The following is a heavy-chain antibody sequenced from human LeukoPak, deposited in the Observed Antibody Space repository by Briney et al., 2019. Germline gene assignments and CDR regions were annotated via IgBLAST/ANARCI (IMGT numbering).Heavy chain of an antibody. V-gene: IGHV1-18*01. CDR2: ISAYNGNT. CDR3: ARDLPNYDFWSGYYTKFDY. Sequence: ASVKVSCKASGYTFTSYGISWVRQAPGQGLEWMGWISAYNGNTNYAQKLQGRVTMTTDTSTSTAHMELRSLRSDDTAVYYCARDLPNYDFWSGYYTKFDYWGQGTLVTVSS. CDR1: GYTFTSYG. D-gene: IGHD3-3*01. J-gene: IGHJ4*02.